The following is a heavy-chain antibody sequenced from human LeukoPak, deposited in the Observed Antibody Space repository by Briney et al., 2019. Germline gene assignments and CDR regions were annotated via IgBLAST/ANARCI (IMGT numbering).Heavy chain of an antibody. CDR3: ASHDYGDYYFDY. CDR2: IIPIFGTA. J-gene: IGHJ4*02. V-gene: IGHV1-69*05. D-gene: IGHD4-17*01. Sequence: SVKVSCKASGGTFSSYAISWVRQAPGQGLEWMGGIIPIFGTANNAQKFQGRVTITTDESTSTAYMELSSLRSEDTAVYYCASHDYGDYYFDYWGQGTLVTVSS. CDR1: GGTFSSYA.